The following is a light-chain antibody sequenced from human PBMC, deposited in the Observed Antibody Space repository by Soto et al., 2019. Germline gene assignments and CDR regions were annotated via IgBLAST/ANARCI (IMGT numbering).Light chain of an antibody. V-gene: IGKV1-5*03. CDR1: QSISSY. CDR2: KAS. Sequence: DIQMTQSPSSLSVSVGDRVTITCWASQSISSYLNWYQQKPGKAPKLLIYKASTLKSGVPSRFSGSGSGTEFTLTISSLQPDDFATYYCQHYNSYSEAFGQGTKVDI. CDR3: QHYNSYSEA. J-gene: IGKJ1*01.